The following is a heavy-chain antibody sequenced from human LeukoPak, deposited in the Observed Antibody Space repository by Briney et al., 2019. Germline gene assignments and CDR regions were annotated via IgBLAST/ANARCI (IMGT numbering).Heavy chain of an antibody. CDR2: IYTSGRTNYNPSLSGST. J-gene: IGHJ3*02. CDR1: GGSISSGSYF. V-gene: IGHV4-61*02. Sequence: SQTLSLTCTVSGGSISSGSYFWSWIRQPAGEGLELIGRIYTSGRTNYNPSLSGSTTYNPSLKSRVTISLVTSMNQFSLKLSSETAADAAVYYCSRLEQWERNLFDIWGQGTMVTVSS. D-gene: IGHD1-26*01. CDR3: SRLEQWERNLFDI.